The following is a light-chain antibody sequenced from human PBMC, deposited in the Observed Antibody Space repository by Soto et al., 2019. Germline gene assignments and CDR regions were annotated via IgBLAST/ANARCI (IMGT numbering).Light chain of an antibody. V-gene: IGKV3-20*01. CDR3: QQYGPSPMYT. J-gene: IGKJ2*01. Sequence: EIVLTQSPGTLSLSPGEMATLSCRASQTVSSSYLAWYQQKPGQAPRLLIYGAYTRATGIPGRFSGSASGTDFTLTISRLEHEDFAVYSCQQYGPSPMYTFGQGTNLEIK. CDR2: GAY. CDR1: QTVSSSY.